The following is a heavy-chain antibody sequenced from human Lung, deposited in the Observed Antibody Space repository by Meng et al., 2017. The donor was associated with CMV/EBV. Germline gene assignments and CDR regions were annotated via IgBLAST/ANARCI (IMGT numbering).Heavy chain of an antibody. J-gene: IGHJ6*02. V-gene: IGHV1-69*05. D-gene: IGHD4-17*01. CDR3: ASRTRVDGHGDYTYYYYGMDV. CDR1: GGTFSTYN. CDR2: IIPLFGTP. Sequence: SVKVSCKASGGTFSTYNNNWVRQAPGQGLEWMGGIIPLFGTPNYGKSFQGRVTISTDESTTTAYMELSSLRSEDTAVYYCASRTRVDGHGDYTYYYYGMDVWGQGXTVTVSS.